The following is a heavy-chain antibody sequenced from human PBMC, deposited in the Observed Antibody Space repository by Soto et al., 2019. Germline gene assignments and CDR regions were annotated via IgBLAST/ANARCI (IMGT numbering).Heavy chain of an antibody. CDR1: GYDFTTYG. V-gene: IGHV1-18*01. CDR2: ISAHNGNT. Sequence: AASVKVSCKGSGYDFTTYGITWVRQAPGQGLEWMAWISAHNGNTDYAQKLQGRVTVTRDTSTSTAYMELRSLRSDDTAVYYCARGRYGDYWGQGALVTVSS. CDR3: ARGRYGDY. J-gene: IGHJ4*02. D-gene: IGHD1-1*01.